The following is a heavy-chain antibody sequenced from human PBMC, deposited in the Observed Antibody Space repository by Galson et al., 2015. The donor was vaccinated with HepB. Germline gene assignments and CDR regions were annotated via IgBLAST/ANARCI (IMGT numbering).Heavy chain of an antibody. CDR3: ARGDFGPTYYYDSSGFNDAFDI. V-gene: IGHV3-7*03. D-gene: IGHD3-22*01. CDR2: IKQDGSEG. CDR1: GFTFSSYW. Sequence: SLRLSCAASGFTFSSYWMSWVRQAPGKGLEWVANIKQDGSEGYYVDSVKGRFTISRDNAKNSLYLQMNSLRAEDTAVYYCARGDFGPTYYYDSSGFNDAFDIWGQGTMVTVSS. J-gene: IGHJ3*02.